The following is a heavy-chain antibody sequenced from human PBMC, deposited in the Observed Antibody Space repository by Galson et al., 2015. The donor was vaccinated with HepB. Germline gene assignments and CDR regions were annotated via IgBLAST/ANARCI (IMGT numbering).Heavy chain of an antibody. CDR2: ISAYNGNT. D-gene: IGHD6-13*01. V-gene: IGHV1-18*04. CDR1: GYTSTSYG. Sequence: VKVSCKASGYTSTSYGISWVRQAPGQGLEWMGWISAYNGNTNYAQKLQGRVTMTTDTSTSTAYMELRSLRSEDTAVYYCARLYSSSWYDHHSSGYGALYYFDYWGQGTLVTVSS. CDR3: ARLYSSSWYDHHSSGYGALYYFDY. J-gene: IGHJ4*02.